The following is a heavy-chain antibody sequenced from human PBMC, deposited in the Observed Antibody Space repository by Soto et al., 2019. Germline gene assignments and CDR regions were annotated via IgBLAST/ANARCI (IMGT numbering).Heavy chain of an antibody. J-gene: IGHJ5*01. V-gene: IGHV4-61*01. D-gene: IGHD3-16*01. CDR3: ARVPVDTYMIYWSDP. CDR1: GDSVNSGNYY. CDR2: IYYSGNT. Sequence: LSLTFSVSGDSVNSGNYYWTWMRQPPGKGLEWIGHIYYSGNTNYSPSLKSRITISLDTTNNQFSLNLNSVTAADTAVYYCARVPVDTYMIYWSDPWGQGTLVTVSS.